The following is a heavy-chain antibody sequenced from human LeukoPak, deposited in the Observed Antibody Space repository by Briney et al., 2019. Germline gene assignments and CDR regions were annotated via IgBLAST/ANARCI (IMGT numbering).Heavy chain of an antibody. D-gene: IGHD3-16*01. V-gene: IGHV3-7*01. CDR1: GFTLSTYW. CDR2: INPDGSGK. CDR3: ASWGAGGNS. Sequence: GGSLRLSCEASGFTLSTYWMNWVRQVPGKGLDWVANINPDGSGKRYVDSVKGRFTIARDNANNSLSLQMNSLRAEDAAVYYCASWGAGGNSWGQGTLVTVSS. J-gene: IGHJ4*02.